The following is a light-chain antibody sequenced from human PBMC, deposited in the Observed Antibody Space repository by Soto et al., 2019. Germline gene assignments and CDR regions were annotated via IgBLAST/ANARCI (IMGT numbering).Light chain of an antibody. CDR2: GAS. V-gene: IGKV3-15*01. Sequence: EIVMTQSPSALSVSPGERATLSCRASQSVSNNLAWYQQKPGQAPRLLIYGASTRATGIPARFSGSGSGTDFTLTISSLEPEDFAVYCCQQYGSSPRTFGQGTKVDIK. CDR1: QSVSNN. J-gene: IGKJ1*01. CDR3: QQYGSSPRT.